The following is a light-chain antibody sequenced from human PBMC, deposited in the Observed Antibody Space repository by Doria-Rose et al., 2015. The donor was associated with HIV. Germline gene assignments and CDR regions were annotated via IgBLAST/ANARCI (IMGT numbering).Light chain of an antibody. Sequence: DIRMTQSPESLGMSLGERAALNCKSNQSLLYTSKNYLAWYQQKPGQPPNLLTYWASTRQSEVPARFSGSGSGTDFTLTISSLEAEDVAVYYCQQYYDTPSFGPGTTVDIK. CDR2: WAS. CDR1: QSLLYTSKNY. J-gene: IGKJ3*01. CDR3: QQYYDTPS. V-gene: IGKV4-1*01.